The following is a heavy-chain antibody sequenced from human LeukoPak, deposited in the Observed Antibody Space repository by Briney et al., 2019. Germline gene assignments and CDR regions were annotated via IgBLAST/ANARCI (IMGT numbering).Heavy chain of an antibody. J-gene: IGHJ4*02. CDR1: GFTVSSNY. CDR3: AKVPTRTKLGYFDY. CDR2: IYSGGST. D-gene: IGHD3-16*01. Sequence: QSGGSLRLSCAASGFTVSSNYMSWVRQAPGKGLEWVSVIYSGGSTYYADSVKGRFTISRDNSKNTLYLQMNSLRAEDTAVYYCAKVPTRTKLGYFDYWGQGTLVTVSS. V-gene: IGHV3-53*01.